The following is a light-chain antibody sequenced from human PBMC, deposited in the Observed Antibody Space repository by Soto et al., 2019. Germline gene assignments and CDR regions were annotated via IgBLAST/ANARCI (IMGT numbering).Light chain of an antibody. CDR2: DVS. J-gene: IGLJ3*02. V-gene: IGLV2-11*01. Sequence: QSVLTQPRSVSGSPGQSVTISCTGTSSDVGGYNYVSWYQQHPGKAPKLMIYDVSKRPSGVPDRFSGSKSGNTASLTISGLQAEDEADYYCQSYDSSLGGFWVFGGGTKLTVL. CDR1: SSDVGGYNY. CDR3: QSYDSSLGGFWV.